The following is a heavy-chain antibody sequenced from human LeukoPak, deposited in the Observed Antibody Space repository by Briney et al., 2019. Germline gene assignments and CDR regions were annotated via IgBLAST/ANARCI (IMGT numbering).Heavy chain of an antibody. Sequence: PGGSLRLSCAASGFTFSNYAMSWVRQAPGKGLEWVSAISGSGGSTYYADSVKGRFTISRDNSKNTLYLQMNSLRAEDTAVYYCAKGVRYYGSGSYVSDYWGQGTLVTVSS. CDR3: AKGVRYYGSGSYVSDY. CDR2: ISGSGGST. J-gene: IGHJ4*02. D-gene: IGHD3-10*01. CDR1: GFTFSNYA. V-gene: IGHV3-23*01.